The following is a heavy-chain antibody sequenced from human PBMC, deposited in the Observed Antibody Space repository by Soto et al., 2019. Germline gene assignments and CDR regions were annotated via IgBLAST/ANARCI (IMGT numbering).Heavy chain of an antibody. J-gene: IGHJ4*02. CDR3: ARAYTTMGLLTDALDY. V-gene: IGHV1-46*01. CDR2: INPSSGRT. CDR1: GYSFAKYS. Sequence: QVQLVQSGAEVKKPGASVKVSCKTSGYSFAKYSMHWVRQATGQGLEWMGIINPSSGRTTYAEKFQGRVTMTRDTSTTTVYLELSSLRSEDTALFYCARAYTTMGLLTDALDYWGQGTLVTVSS. D-gene: IGHD1-26*01.